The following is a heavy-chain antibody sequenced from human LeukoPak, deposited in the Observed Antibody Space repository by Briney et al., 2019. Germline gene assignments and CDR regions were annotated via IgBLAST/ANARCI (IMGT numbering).Heavy chain of an antibody. CDR1: GGSISSYY. V-gene: IGHV4-59*08. J-gene: IGHJ4*02. Sequence: SETLSLTCTVSGGSISSYYWSWIRQPPGKGLEWIGYIYYSGSTNYNPSLKSRVTISVDTSKNQFSLKLSSVTAADTAVYYCARHGGDYYDSSGYDYFDYRGQGTLVTVSS. CDR2: IYYSGST. D-gene: IGHD3-22*01. CDR3: ARHGGDYYDSSGYDYFDY.